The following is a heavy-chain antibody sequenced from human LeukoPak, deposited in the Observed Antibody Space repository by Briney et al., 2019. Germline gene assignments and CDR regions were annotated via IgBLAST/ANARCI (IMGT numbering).Heavy chain of an antibody. CDR2: INRDGSSA. Sequence: GGSLRLSCAASGFTLSGFWMHWIRQAPGKGLMWLSRINRDGSSADYADSVKGRFTISRDNARSTLDLQMNSLRVEDTAVYYCARVDSNGWALEYWGQGTLVTGSS. CDR1: GFTLSGFW. V-gene: IGHV3-74*01. J-gene: IGHJ4*02. CDR3: ARVDSNGWALEY. D-gene: IGHD3-22*01.